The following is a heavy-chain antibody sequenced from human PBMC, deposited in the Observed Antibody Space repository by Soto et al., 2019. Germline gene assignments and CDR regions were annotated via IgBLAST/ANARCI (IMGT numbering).Heavy chain of an antibody. CDR2: IYHSGST. CDR3: ARDRRAAAAFNYGMDV. D-gene: IGHD6-13*01. V-gene: IGHV4-4*02. CDR1: GGSISSSNW. Sequence: SLTCAVSGGSISSSNWWSWVRQPPGKGLEWIGEIYHSGSTNYNPSLKSRVTISVDKSKNQFSLKLSSVTAADTAVYYCARDRRAAAAFNYGMDVWGQGTTVTVSS. J-gene: IGHJ6*02.